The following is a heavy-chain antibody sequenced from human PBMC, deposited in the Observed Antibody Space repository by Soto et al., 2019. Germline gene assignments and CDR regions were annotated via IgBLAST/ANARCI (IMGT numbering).Heavy chain of an antibody. CDR2: INPNSGGT. CDR3: ARIGGDLNWFDP. D-gene: IGHD2-21*02. CDR1: GYTFTGYY. V-gene: IGHV1-2*02. J-gene: IGHJ5*02. Sequence: RASVKVSCKASGYTFTGYYMHWLRQAPGQGLEWMGWINPNSGGTNYAQKFQGRVTMTRDTSISTAYMELSRLRSDDTAVYYCARIGGDLNWFDPWGQGTLVTVSS.